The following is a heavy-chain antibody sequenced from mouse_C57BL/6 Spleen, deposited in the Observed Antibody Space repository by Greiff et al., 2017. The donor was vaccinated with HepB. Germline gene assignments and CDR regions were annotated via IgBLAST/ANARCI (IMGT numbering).Heavy chain of an antibody. CDR3: ADRYDYDGTLFAY. CDR1: GFSLTSYG. Sequence: VQLQQSGPGLVAPSQSLSITCTVSGFSLTSYGVSWVRQPPGKGLESLGVIWGDGSTKYHSALISSLSISKVNSKSQVFLKLNSLQTDDTATYYCADRYDYDGTLFAYWGQGTLVTVSA. D-gene: IGHD2-4*01. CDR2: IWGDGST. J-gene: IGHJ3*01. V-gene: IGHV2-3*01.